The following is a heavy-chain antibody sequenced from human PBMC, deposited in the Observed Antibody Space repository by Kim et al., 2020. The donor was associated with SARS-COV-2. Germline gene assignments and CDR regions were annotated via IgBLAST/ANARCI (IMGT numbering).Heavy chain of an antibody. CDR3: AKDGGFRGVIQGYFDY. D-gene: IGHD3-16*02. V-gene: IGHV3-23*01. CDR1: GFTFSNNA. CDR2: VSGSGSST. Sequence: GGSLRLSCAASGFTFSNNAMSWVRQAPGKGLEWVSTVSGSGSSTYYADSVKGRFTVSRDNSKNTLFLQMNSLRAEDTALYYCAKDGGFRGVIQGYFDYWGQGTLLTVSS. J-gene: IGHJ4*02.